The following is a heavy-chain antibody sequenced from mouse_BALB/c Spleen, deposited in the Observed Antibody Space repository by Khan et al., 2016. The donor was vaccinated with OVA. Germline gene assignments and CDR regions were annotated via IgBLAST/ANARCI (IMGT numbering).Heavy chain of an antibody. V-gene: IGHV1-7*01. Sequence: QVQLQQSGAALAKPGASVKMSCKASGYTFSTYWMHWVKQRPGQGLEWIGYFNPTSGYTDYNEKFKDKATLSADKSSSTAYMQLSRLTSEDSAVYYCTRDRIDYWGQGTTLTVSS. J-gene: IGHJ2*01. CDR3: TRDRIDY. CDR1: GYTFSTYW. CDR2: FNPTSGYT.